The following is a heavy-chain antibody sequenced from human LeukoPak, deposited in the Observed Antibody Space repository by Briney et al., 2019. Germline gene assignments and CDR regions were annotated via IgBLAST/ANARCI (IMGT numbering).Heavy chain of an antibody. CDR1: GFTFSSYA. CDR3: AKDLGSWSYSLDY. J-gene: IGHJ4*02. D-gene: IGHD1-26*01. V-gene: IGHV3-30-3*01. CDR2: ISYDGSNK. Sequence: GRSLRLSCAASGFTFSSYAMHWVHQAPGKGLEWVAVISYDGSNKYYADSVKGRFTISRDNSKNTLYLQMSSLRPEDTAVYYCAKDLGSWSYSLDYWGQGTLVTVSS.